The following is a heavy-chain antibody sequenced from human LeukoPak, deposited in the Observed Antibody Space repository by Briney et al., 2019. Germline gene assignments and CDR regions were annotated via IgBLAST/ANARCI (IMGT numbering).Heavy chain of an antibody. CDR2: IYTSGST. Sequence: SETLSLTCTVSGGSISSYYWSWIRQPAGKGLEWIGRIYTSGSTNYNPSLKSRVTMSVDTPKNQFSLKLSSVTAADTAVYYCARDHPRGYSYGYTNAFDIWGQGTMVTVSP. V-gene: IGHV4-4*07. D-gene: IGHD5-18*01. CDR3: ARDHPRGYSYGYTNAFDI. J-gene: IGHJ3*02. CDR1: GGSISSYY.